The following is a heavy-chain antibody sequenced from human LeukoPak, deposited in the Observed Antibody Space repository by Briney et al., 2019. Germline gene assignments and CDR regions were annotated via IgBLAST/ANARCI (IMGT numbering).Heavy chain of an antibody. D-gene: IGHD4-17*01. CDR2: IYPGDSDT. CDR3: ARQGHDYGDYPYFDY. J-gene: IGHJ4*02. Sequence: GESLKISCKGSGYSFTSYWIGWVRQMPGKGLEWMGIIYPGDSDTRYSPSFQGQVTISADKSISTAYLQWNSLKASDTAMYYCARQGHDYGDYPYFDYWGQGTLVTVSS. CDR1: GYSFTSYW. V-gene: IGHV5-51*01.